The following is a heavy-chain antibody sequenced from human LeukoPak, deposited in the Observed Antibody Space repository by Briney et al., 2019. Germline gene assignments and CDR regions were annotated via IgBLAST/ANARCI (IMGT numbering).Heavy chain of an antibody. Sequence: GASVKVSCKVSGYTLTELSMHWVRQAPGKGLEWMGGFDPEDGETIYAQKFQGRVTMTEDTSTDTAYMELSSLRSEDTAVYYCATGVYSSSWYYFDYWGQGTLVTASS. J-gene: IGHJ4*02. CDR3: ATGVYSSSWYYFDY. CDR1: GYTLTELS. V-gene: IGHV1-24*01. CDR2: FDPEDGET. D-gene: IGHD6-13*01.